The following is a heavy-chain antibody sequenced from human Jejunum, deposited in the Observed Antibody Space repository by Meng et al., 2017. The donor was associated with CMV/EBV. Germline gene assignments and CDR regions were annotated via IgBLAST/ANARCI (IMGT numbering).Heavy chain of an antibody. CDR2: KREKNGKI. V-gene: IGHV1-18*01. J-gene: IGHJ6*02. D-gene: IGHD3/OR15-3a*01. Sequence: GIRWERQAKGKGSEWMGRKREKNGKIKDEQKYKGREKMNTETPTSNTYMELRGLRSDDTAAYYCARDGRFLDWLLVDPQFFGLDVWGQGTTVTVSS. CDR3: ARDGRFLDWLLVDPQFFGLDV. CDR1: G.